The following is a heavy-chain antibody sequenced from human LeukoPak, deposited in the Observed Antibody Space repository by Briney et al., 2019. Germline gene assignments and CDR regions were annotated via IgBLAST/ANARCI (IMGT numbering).Heavy chain of an antibody. Sequence: GGSLRLSCAASGFTFSTYSMNWVRQAPGKGLEWVSSISSSSSYIYYADSVKGRFTISRDNAKNSLYLQMNSLRAEDTAVYYCARDLEAAAGNWFDPWGQGTLVTVSS. D-gene: IGHD6-13*01. CDR1: GFTFSTYS. J-gene: IGHJ5*02. CDR2: ISSSSSYI. V-gene: IGHV3-21*01. CDR3: ARDLEAAAGNWFDP.